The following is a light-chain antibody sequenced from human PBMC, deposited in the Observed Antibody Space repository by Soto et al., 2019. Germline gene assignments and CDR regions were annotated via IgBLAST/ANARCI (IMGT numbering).Light chain of an antibody. Sequence: EIVMTQSPATLSVSPGERATLSCRARQSVSSNLAWYQQKPGQAPRLLIYGASTRATGIPARFSGSGSGTELTLTISSQQSEDFALYELQQYNNLPPYTGGQGTNLEIK. CDR2: GAS. J-gene: IGKJ2*01. V-gene: IGKV3-15*01. CDR1: QSVSSN. CDR3: QQYNNLPPYT.